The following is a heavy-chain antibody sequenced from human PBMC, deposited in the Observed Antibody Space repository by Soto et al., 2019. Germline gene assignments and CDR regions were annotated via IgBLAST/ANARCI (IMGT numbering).Heavy chain of an antibody. CDR1: GDSVSSNSAA. Sequence: KQSQTLSLTCAISGDSVSSNSAAWNWIRQSPSRGLEWLGRTYYRSKWYNDYAVSVKSRITINPDTSKNQFSLQLNSVTPEDTAVYYCARGAGGLRFLEWLLYDGAGAFDIWGQGTMVTVSS. J-gene: IGHJ3*02. V-gene: IGHV6-1*01. D-gene: IGHD3-3*01. CDR2: TYYRSKWYN. CDR3: ARGAGGLRFLEWLLYDGAGAFDI.